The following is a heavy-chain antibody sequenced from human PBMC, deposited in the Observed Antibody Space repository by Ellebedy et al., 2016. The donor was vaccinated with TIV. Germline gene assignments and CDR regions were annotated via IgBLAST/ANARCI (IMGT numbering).Heavy chain of an antibody. D-gene: IGHD3-10*01. J-gene: IGHJ4*02. CDR2: LNPNSGDT. CDR1: GYTLTNYD. Sequence: AASVKVSCKASGYTLTNYDINWVRQASGQGLEWMGWLNPNSGDTGYSLKCQGRVTMTTNRSVSTAYMELLSLASDDTAMYYCAREGGRGYGEIDDWGQGTLVTVSS. CDR3: AREGGRGYGEIDD. V-gene: IGHV1-8*01.